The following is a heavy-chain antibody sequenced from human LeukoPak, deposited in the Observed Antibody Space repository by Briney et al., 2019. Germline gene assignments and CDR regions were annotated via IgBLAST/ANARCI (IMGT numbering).Heavy chain of an antibody. CDR2: INHSGST. V-gene: IGHV4-34*01. CDR1: GGSFSGYY. J-gene: IGHJ6*03. CDR3: ARVYCTNGVCYYYYMDV. Sequence: PSETLSLTCAVYGGSFSGYYWSWIRQPPGKGLEWIGEINHSGSTNYNPSLKSRVTISVDTSKNQFSLKLSSVTAADTAVYYCARVYCTNGVCYYYYMDVWGKGTTVTVSS. D-gene: IGHD2-8*01.